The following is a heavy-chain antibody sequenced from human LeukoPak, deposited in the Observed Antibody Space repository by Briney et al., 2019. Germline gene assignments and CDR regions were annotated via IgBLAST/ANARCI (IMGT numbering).Heavy chain of an antibody. Sequence: SETLSLTCAVYGGSFSGYYWSWIRQPPGKGLEWIGEINHSGSTNYNPSLKSRVTISVDTSKNQFSLKLSSVTAADTAVYYCAREGGDYFSGYYYGMDVWGQGTTVTVSS. J-gene: IGHJ6*02. CDR2: INHSGST. CDR3: AREGGDYFSGYYYGMDV. D-gene: IGHD4-17*01. V-gene: IGHV4-34*01. CDR1: GGSFSGYY.